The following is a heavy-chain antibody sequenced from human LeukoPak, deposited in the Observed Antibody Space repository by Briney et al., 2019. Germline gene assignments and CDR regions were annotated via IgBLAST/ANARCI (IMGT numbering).Heavy chain of an antibody. CDR3: ARDFVWSGYPDY. CDR1: GFTFSSYS. D-gene: IGHD3-3*01. Sequence: GSLRLSCAASGFTFSSYSMNWVRQAPGKGLEWVSSISSSSSYIYYADSVKGRFTISRDNAKNSLYLQMNSLRAEDTAVYYCARDFVWSGYPDYWGQGTLVTVSS. CDR2: ISSSSSYI. J-gene: IGHJ4*02. V-gene: IGHV3-21*01.